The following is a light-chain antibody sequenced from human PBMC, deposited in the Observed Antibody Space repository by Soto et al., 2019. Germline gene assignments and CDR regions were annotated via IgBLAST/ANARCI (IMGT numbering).Light chain of an antibody. Sequence: DIVMTQSPDSLAVSLGERATINCKSSQSVLYSSNNKNYLAWYQQRPGQPPKLLIYWASTRESRVPDRFSGSGSGTDFTLTITRLQAEDVAVYYCQQYESTPPTFGQATKLDIK. J-gene: IGKJ2*01. CDR2: WAS. CDR1: QSVLYSSNNKNY. CDR3: QQYESTPPT. V-gene: IGKV4-1*01.